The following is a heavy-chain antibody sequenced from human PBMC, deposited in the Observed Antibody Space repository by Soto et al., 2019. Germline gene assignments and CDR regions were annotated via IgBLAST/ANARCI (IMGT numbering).Heavy chain of an antibody. J-gene: IGHJ4*02. CDR3: ARGGVDGSGSSDY. Sequence: GGSLRLSCAASGFTFSSYSMNWVRQAPGKGLEWASYISSSSSTIYYADSVKGRFTISRDNAKNSLYLQMNSLRVEDTAEYYCARGGVDGSGSSDYWGQGTLVTVSS. D-gene: IGHD3-10*01. CDR2: ISSSSSTI. CDR1: GFTFSSYS. V-gene: IGHV3-48*01.